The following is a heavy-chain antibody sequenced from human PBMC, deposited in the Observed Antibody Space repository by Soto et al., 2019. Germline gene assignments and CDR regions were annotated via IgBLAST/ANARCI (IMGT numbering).Heavy chain of an antibody. CDR3: ARVLGATGGYYYYMDV. J-gene: IGHJ6*03. CDR1: GFTFSSYS. CDR2: ISSSSSTI. D-gene: IGHD1-26*01. Sequence: EVQLVESGAGLVQPGGSLRLSCAASGFTFSSYSMNWVRQAPGKGLEWVSYISSSSSTIYYADSVKGRFTISRDNAKNSLYLQMNSLRAEDTAVYYCARVLGATGGYYYYMDVWGKGTTVTVSS. V-gene: IGHV3-48*01.